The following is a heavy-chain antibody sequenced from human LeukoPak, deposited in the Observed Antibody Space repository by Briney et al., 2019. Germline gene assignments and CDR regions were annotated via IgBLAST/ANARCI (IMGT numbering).Heavy chain of an antibody. V-gene: IGHV3-30*18. CDR2: ISFDGTIK. CDR3: AKEQPGNSGPADFQH. J-gene: IGHJ1*01. D-gene: IGHD1-26*01. CDR1: GFTFSTYG. Sequence: HSGGSLRLSCAASGFTFSTYGIHWVRQAPGKGLEWVAVISFDGTIKYYTDSVKGRFTSSRDNSKNTLYLQMNSLRAEDTAVYYCAKEQPGNSGPADFQHWGQGTLVTVSS.